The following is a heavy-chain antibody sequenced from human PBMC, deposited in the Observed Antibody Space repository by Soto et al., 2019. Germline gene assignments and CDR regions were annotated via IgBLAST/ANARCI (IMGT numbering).Heavy chain of an antibody. D-gene: IGHD2-2*01. CDR1: GFTFSSYA. Sequence: EVQLLESGGGLVQPGGSLRLSCAASGFTFSSYAMSWVRQAPGKGLEWVSAISGSGGSTYYADSVKGRFTISRDNSKNTLYLQMNSLRAEDTAVYYCAKDPASCSSTSCFPHYWGQGTLVTVSS. J-gene: IGHJ4*02. V-gene: IGHV3-23*01. CDR3: AKDPASCSSTSCFPHY. CDR2: ISGSGGST.